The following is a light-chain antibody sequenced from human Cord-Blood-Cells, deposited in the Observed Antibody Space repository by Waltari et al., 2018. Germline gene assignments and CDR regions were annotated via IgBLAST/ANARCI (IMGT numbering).Light chain of an antibody. CDR2: DVS. CDR1: SIDVGGSNY. J-gene: IGLJ1*01. Sequence: QSALTQPASVSGSPGQSITISCTGPSIDVGGSNYVFWYQHHPGKAPKLMIYDVSKRPSGVSNRFSGSKSGNTASLTISGLQAEDEADYYCSSYTSSSTYVFGTGTKVTVL. V-gene: IGLV2-14*03. CDR3: SSYTSSSTYV.